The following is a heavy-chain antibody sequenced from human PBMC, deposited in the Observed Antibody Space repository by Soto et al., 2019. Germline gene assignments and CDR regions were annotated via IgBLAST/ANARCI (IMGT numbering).Heavy chain of an antibody. V-gene: IGHV4-30-2*01. D-gene: IGHD2-15*01. Sequence: QLQLQESGSGLVKPSQTLSLTCAVSGGSISSGGYSWSWIRQPPGKGLEWIGYIYHSGSTYYNPALKRRVTISVDRSTNQSSLKLSSVTAADTAVYYCARGQVVAAQHWGQGTLVTVSS. CDR3: ARGQVVAAQH. J-gene: IGHJ4*02. CDR1: GGSISSGGYS. CDR2: IYHSGST.